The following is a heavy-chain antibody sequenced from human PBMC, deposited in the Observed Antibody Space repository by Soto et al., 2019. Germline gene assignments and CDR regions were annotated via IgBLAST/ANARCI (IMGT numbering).Heavy chain of an antibody. V-gene: IGHV4-59*01. Sequence: PSETLSLTGTGSGGSISSYYWGWIRQPPGKGLEWIGYIYYSGSTNYNPSLKSRVTISVDTSKDQFSLKLSSVTAADTAVYYCARLAVAGTGFDYWGQGTLVTVSS. CDR3: ARLAVAGTGFDY. D-gene: IGHD6-19*01. CDR1: GGSISSYY. J-gene: IGHJ4*02. CDR2: IYYSGST.